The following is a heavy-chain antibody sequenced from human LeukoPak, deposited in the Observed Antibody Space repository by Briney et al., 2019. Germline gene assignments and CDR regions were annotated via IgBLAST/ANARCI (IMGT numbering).Heavy chain of an antibody. Sequence: GGSLRLSCAASGFTFSSYAMHWVRQAPGKGLEWVAVISYDGGNKYYADSVKGRFTISRDNSKNTLYLQMNSLRAEDTAVYYCGRDRRYCSSISCYGVCDYWGQGTLVTVSS. CDR1: GFTFSSYA. CDR3: GRDRRYCSSISCYGVCDY. V-gene: IGHV3-30*04. J-gene: IGHJ4*02. CDR2: ISYDGGNK. D-gene: IGHD2-2*01.